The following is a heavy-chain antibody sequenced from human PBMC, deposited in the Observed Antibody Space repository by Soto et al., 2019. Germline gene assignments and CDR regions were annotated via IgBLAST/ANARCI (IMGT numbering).Heavy chain of an antibody. CDR2: IYSSGDT. D-gene: IGHD4-17*01. Sequence: SETLSLTCAVSGGSINNFYWSWIRQPPGKGLEWLGYIYSSGDTNYSPSLKSRVTISVDRSKNQFSLKLSSVTAADTAVYYCARDYPYFTLTTTGGMDVWGQGTTVTVSS. CDR1: GGSINNFY. J-gene: IGHJ6*02. CDR3: ARDYPYFTLTTTGGMDV. V-gene: IGHV4-59*01.